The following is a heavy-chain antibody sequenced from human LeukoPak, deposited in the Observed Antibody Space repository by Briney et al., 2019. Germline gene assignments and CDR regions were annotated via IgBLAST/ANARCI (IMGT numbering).Heavy chain of an antibody. D-gene: IGHD2-15*01. J-gene: IGHJ6*03. V-gene: IGHV4-59*08. CDR3: ARTPPIEPYYYVDV. Sequence: SETLSLTCTVSGGSISSYYWNWIRQPPGKGLEWIGHISYSGSANYNPSLKSRLTISVDTSKNQFSLKLSSVTAADTAIYYCARTPPIEPYYYVDVWGTGTTVTVSS. CDR2: ISYSGSA. CDR1: GGSISSYY.